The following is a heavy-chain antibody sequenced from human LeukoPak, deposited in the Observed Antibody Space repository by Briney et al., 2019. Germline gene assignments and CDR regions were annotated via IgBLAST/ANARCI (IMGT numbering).Heavy chain of an antibody. D-gene: IGHD3-22*01. J-gene: IGHJ4*02. Sequence: PGGSLRLSCAASGFTFSSYEMNWVRQAPGKGLEWVSYISSNGSTIYYADSVKGRFTISRDNAKNSLYLQMNSLRAEDTAVYYCASAAPMIVGIDYWGQGTLVTVSS. CDR3: ASAAPMIVGIDY. V-gene: IGHV3-48*03. CDR1: GFTFSSYE. CDR2: ISSNGSTI.